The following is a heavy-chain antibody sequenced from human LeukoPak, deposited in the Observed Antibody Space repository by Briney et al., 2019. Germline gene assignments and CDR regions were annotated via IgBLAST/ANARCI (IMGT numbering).Heavy chain of an antibody. V-gene: IGHV4-38-2*02. CDR1: GYSISSGYY. CDR3: ARLRGRLGN. D-gene: IGHD3-16*01. Sequence: SSETLSLTCTVSGYSISSGYYWGWIRQPPGKGLEWIGSIYHSGRTFYNPSLKSRVTISVDTSKNQFSLKLSSVTAADTAVYYCARLRGRLGNWGQGTLVTVSS. CDR2: IYHSGRT. J-gene: IGHJ4*02.